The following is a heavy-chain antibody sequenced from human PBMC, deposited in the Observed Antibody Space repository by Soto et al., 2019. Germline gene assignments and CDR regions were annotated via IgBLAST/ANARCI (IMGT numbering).Heavy chain of an antibody. CDR3: AREFVSGNYGGWFDP. Sequence: SETLSLTCTVSGGSFSSGDYYWSWIRQHPGKGLEWIGYIYYSGSTYYNPSLRSRVTISVDTSTKQFSLKLTSVTAADTALYYCAREFVSGNYGGWFDPWGQGTQVTVSS. J-gene: IGHJ5*02. CDR2: IYYSGST. CDR1: GGSFSSGDYY. V-gene: IGHV4-31*03. D-gene: IGHD4-4*01.